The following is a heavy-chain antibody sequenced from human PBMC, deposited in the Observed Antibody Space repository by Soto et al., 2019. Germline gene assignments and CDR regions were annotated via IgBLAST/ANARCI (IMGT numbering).Heavy chain of an antibody. CDR1: GVTVSSTY. D-gene: IGHD6-13*01. CDR2: IYSGGNT. V-gene: IGHV3-66*01. CDR3: TRDRGAQAGRAGWFDP. J-gene: IGHJ5*02. Sequence: PGGSLRLSCAASGVTVSSTYMSWVRQAPGKGLEWVSVIYSGGNTFYADSVLGRFTISRDNSKNTLYLQMNSLRADDTAVYYCTRDRGAQAGRAGWFDPWGQGTVVTVSS.